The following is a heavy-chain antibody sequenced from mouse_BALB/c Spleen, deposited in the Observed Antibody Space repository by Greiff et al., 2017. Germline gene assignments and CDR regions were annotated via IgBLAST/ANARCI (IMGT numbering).Heavy chain of an antibody. CDR1: GYTFTSYW. CDR3: ARTVYYFDY. Sequence: QVQLQQSGAELARPGASVKLSCKASGYTFTSYWMQWVKQRPGQGLEWIGAIYPGDGDTRYTQKFKGKATLTADKSSSTAYMQLSSLASEDSAVYYCARTVYYFDYWGQGTTLTVSS. V-gene: IGHV1-87*01. J-gene: IGHJ2*01. D-gene: IGHD4-1*01. CDR2: IYPGDGDT.